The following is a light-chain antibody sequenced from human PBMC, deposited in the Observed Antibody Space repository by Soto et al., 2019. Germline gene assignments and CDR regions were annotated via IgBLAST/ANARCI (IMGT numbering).Light chain of an antibody. Sequence: DIQMTQSPSTLSASVGDRVTITCRASQSIGSLLAWYQQKPGKAPKFLMYEASSLGSGVPSRFTGTGSGTEFTLTISSLQPDDFATYYCLQYSTYSRTFGQGTRWISN. CDR1: QSIGSL. CDR3: LQYSTYSRT. J-gene: IGKJ1*01. V-gene: IGKV1-5*03. CDR2: EAS.